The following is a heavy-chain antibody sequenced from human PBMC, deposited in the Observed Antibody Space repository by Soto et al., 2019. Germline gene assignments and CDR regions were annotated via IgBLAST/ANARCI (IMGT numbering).Heavy chain of an antibody. Sequence: GGSLRLCCAASGFTFSNYKMNWVRQAPGKGLEWISAISSGDSYIYYADSVKGRFTISRDDAKNSLYLQMSSLSASDTAVYYCASHNFFCGGDCNSSGMDVWGQGTTVTVSS. CDR1: GFTFSNYK. CDR2: ISSGDSYI. J-gene: IGHJ6*02. D-gene: IGHD2-21*02. V-gene: IGHV3-21*04. CDR3: ASHNFFCGGDCNSSGMDV.